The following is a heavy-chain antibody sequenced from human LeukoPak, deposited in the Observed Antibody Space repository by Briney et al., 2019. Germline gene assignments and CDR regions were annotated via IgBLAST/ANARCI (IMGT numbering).Heavy chain of an antibody. CDR1: GGSISSGSYY. CDR2: IYTSGST. Sequence: SQTLSLTCTVSGGSISSGSYYWSWIRQPAGKGLEWIGRIYTSGSTNYNPSLKSRVTISVDTSKNQFSLKLSSVTAADTAVYYCARPRGIAVAGPFDYWGQGTLVTVSS. V-gene: IGHV4-61*02. D-gene: IGHD6-19*01. J-gene: IGHJ4*02. CDR3: ARPRGIAVAGPFDY.